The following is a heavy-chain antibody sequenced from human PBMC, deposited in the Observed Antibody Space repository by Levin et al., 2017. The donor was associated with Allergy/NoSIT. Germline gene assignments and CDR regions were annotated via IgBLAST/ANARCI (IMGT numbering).Heavy chain of an antibody. CDR1: GGSISSGGYY. CDR2: IYYSGST. CDR3: ARVVIEYYYYGMDG. D-gene: IGHD3-22*01. Sequence: SETLSLTCTVSGGSISSGGYYWSWIRQHPGKGLEWIGYIYYSGSTYYNPSLKSRVTISVDTSKNQFSLKLSSVTAADTAVYYCARVVIEYYYYGMDGWGQGTTVTVSS. J-gene: IGHJ6*02. V-gene: IGHV4-31*03.